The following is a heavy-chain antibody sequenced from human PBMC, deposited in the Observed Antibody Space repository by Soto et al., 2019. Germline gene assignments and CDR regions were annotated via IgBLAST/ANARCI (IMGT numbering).Heavy chain of an antibody. V-gene: IGHV3-48*03. CDR3: ARGYDSSGFYYTLLY. CDR2: ISSSSNYI. J-gene: IGHJ4*02. Sequence: GGSLRLSCAASGFTFSSYEMNWVRQAPGKGLEWVSYISSSSNYIYYADSVKGRFSISRDNAKNSLYLQMNSLRAEDTAVYFCARGYDSSGFYYTLLYWGQGTLVPVSS. D-gene: IGHD3-22*01. CDR1: GFTFSSYE.